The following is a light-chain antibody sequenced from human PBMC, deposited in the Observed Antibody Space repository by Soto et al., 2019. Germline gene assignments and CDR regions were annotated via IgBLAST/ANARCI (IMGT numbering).Light chain of an antibody. CDR2: GAS. J-gene: IGKJ1*01. CDR3: QQYGSSPPWT. Sequence: EIVLTQYPSTLSLSPGERSTLSCMAIQSVSSSYLTWYQQKPGQAPRLLIYGASSRATGIPDRFSGSGSGTDFTLTISRLEPEDFAVYYCQQYGSSPPWTVGQGTKVDIK. V-gene: IGKV3-20*01. CDR1: QSVSSSY.